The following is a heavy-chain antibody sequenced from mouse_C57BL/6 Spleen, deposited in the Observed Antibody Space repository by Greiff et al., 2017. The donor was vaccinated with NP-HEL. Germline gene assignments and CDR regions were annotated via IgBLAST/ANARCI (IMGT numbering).Heavy chain of an antibody. CDR2: SRNKANDYTT. CDR3: ARDALTGGFAY. J-gene: IGHJ3*01. D-gene: IGHD1-1*01. Sequence: EVKLMESGGGLVQSGRSLRLSCATSGFTFSDFYMEWVRQAPGKGLEWIAASRNKANDYTTEYSASVKGRFIVSRDTSQSIHYLQMNALRAEDTAIYYCARDALTGGFAYWGQGTLVTVSA. CDR1: GFTFSDFY. V-gene: IGHV7-1*01.